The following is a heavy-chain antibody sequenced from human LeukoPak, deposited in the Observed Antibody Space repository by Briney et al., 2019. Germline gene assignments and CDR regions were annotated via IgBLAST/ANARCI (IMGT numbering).Heavy chain of an antibody. V-gene: IGHV3-30*03. Sequence: PGGSLRLSCAVSGFRFNSHHMHWVRQAPNKGREWVAVAPHDRSSPSHAASVNGRFPISRDNSKDTLFLHMDSLRVDDTAIYYCARQSLGASGLDHWGQGVLVTVSS. J-gene: IGHJ4*02. CDR2: APHDRSSP. D-gene: IGHD1-26*01. CDR3: ARQSLGASGLDH. CDR1: GFRFNSHH.